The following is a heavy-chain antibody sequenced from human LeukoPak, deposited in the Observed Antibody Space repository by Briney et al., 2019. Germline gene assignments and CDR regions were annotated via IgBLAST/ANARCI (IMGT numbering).Heavy chain of an antibody. CDR1: GGSISSYY. Sequence: SETLSLTCTVSGGSISSYYWSWIRQPPGKGLEWIGYIYYSGSTNYNPSLKSRVTISVDTSKNQFSLKLNSVTAADTAVYFCARHGKSGYTSSWSSFDYWGQGTLVTVSS. J-gene: IGHJ4*02. CDR2: IYYSGST. CDR3: ARHGKSGYTSSWSSFDY. D-gene: IGHD6-13*01. V-gene: IGHV4-59*01.